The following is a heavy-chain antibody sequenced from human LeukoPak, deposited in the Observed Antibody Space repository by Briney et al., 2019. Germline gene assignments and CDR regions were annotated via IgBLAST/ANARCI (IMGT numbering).Heavy chain of an antibody. CDR2: ISCDGHDK. CDR1: RFSFSNYA. D-gene: IGHD3-10*01. V-gene: IGHV3-30*04. Sequence: PGGSLRLSCAAARFSFSNYAMHWVRQAPGKGLQWVPLISCDGHDKYYADSVKGRFTISRDNSKNTLYLQMNSLRAEDTAVYYCARKSSGSGNYYMDVWGKGTTVTVSS. J-gene: IGHJ6*03. CDR3: ARKSSGSGNYYMDV.